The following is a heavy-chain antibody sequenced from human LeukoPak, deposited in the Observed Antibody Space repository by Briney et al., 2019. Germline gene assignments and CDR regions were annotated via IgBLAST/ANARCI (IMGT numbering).Heavy chain of an antibody. CDR2: INDSGST. D-gene: IGHD6-13*01. CDR3: VRHRPLGDV. Sequence: SETLSLTCAVYGESFSGYYWTWIRQPPGKGLEWIGEINDSGSTNYNSSLKSRLTMSVDTSKNQFSLRLSSVTAADTAVYYCVRHRPLGDVWGKGTTVIISS. CDR1: GESFSGYY. V-gene: IGHV4-34*01. J-gene: IGHJ6*04.